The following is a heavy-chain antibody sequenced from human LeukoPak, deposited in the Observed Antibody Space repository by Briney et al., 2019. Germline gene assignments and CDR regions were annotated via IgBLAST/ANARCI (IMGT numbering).Heavy chain of an antibody. CDR3: ARDRAARPFWWFDP. CDR2: IYTSGGT. V-gene: IGHV4-61*02. D-gene: IGHD6-6*01. CDR1: GGSISSGSYY. Sequence: PSETLSLTCTVSGGSISSGSYYWSWIRQPAGKGLEWIGRIYTSGGTNYNPSLKSRVTISVDTSKNQFSLKLSSVTAADTAVYYCARDRAARPFWWFDPWGQGTLVTVSS. J-gene: IGHJ5*02.